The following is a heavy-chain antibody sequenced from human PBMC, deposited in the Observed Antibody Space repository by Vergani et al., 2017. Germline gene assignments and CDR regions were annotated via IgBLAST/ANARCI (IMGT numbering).Heavy chain of an antibody. D-gene: IGHD6-6*01. J-gene: IGHJ4*02. CDR1: GFTFSSYA. CDR2: ISGSGGST. Sequence: EVQLLESGGGLVQPGGSLRLSCAASGFTFSSYAMSWVRQAPGKGLDWVSAISGSGGSTYNADSVKGRFTISRDNSNNTLYLQMKSLRAEETAVYYCAKASFSGVAARHNDWGQGTLVTVSS. V-gene: IGHV3-23*01. CDR3: AKASFSGVAARHND.